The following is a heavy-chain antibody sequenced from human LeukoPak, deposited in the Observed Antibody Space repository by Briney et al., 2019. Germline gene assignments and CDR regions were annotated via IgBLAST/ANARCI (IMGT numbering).Heavy chain of an antibody. Sequence: PVGSLRLSCADSGFTFNIYWMHWVRQAPGKGLVWVSRINTDGTTTSYADSVKGRFTISRDNAKNSLYLQMNSLRAEDTAVYYCARDEWGDYYDSSGYYDYWGQGTLVTVSS. V-gene: IGHV3-74*01. D-gene: IGHD3-22*01. CDR3: ARDEWGDYYDSSGYYDY. J-gene: IGHJ4*02. CDR2: INTDGTTT. CDR1: GFTFNIYW.